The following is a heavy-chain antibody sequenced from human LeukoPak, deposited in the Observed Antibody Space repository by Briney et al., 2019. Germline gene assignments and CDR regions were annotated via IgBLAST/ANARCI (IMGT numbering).Heavy chain of an antibody. V-gene: IGHV3-48*03. CDR1: GFTFSSYE. J-gene: IGHJ4*02. Sequence: GGSLRPSCAASGFTFSSYEMNWVRQAPGKGLEWVSYISSSGNTIYYADSVKGRFTISRDNAKNSLYLQMNSLRAEDTAVYYCARGGSYNWNDVWDYWGQGTLVTVSS. CDR2: ISSSGNTI. D-gene: IGHD1-1*01. CDR3: ARGGSYNWNDVWDY.